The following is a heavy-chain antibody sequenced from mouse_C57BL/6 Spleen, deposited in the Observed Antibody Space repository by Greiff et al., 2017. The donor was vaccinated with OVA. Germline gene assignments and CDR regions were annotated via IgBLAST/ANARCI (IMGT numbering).Heavy chain of an antibody. CDR1: GFTFSSYG. Sequence: EVMLVESGGDLVKPGGSLKPSCAASGFTFSSYGMSWVRQTPDKRLEWVATISSGGSYTYYPDSVKGRFTISRDNAKNTLYLQMSSLKSEDTAMYYCARDYDGDYFDYWGQGTTLTVSS. CDR2: ISSGGSYT. CDR3: ARDYDGDYFDY. D-gene: IGHD2-4*01. V-gene: IGHV5-6*01. J-gene: IGHJ2*01.